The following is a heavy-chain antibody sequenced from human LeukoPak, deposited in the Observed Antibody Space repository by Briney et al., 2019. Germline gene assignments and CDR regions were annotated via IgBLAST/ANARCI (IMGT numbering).Heavy chain of an antibody. CDR1: GYTFTSYG. J-gene: IGHJ4*02. CDR2: ISAINGDR. CDR3: VRKGRQLAPDS. V-gene: IGHV1-18*01. D-gene: IGHD1-1*01. Sequence: ASVKVSCTASGYTFTSYGITWVRQAPGQGLEWMGWISAINGDRHYAQNVQDRVTLTTDTSTSTAYMDLRSLRSDDTAVYYCVRKGRQLAPDSWGQGTLVTVSS.